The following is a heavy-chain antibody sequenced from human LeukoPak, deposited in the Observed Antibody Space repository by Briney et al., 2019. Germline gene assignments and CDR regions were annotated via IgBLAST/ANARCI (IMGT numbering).Heavy chain of an antibody. CDR1: GYSFTSYW. D-gene: IGHD3-3*01. CDR2: IYPGDSDT. CDR3: ARQAYYDFWSGRGTSRLYNWFDP. Sequence: GESLKISCKGSGYSFTSYWIGWVRQMPGKGLEWMGIIYPGDSDTRYSPSFQGQVTISADKSISTAYLQWSSLKASDTAMYYCARQAYYDFWSGRGTSRLYNWFDPWGQGTLVTVSS. V-gene: IGHV5-51*01. J-gene: IGHJ5*02.